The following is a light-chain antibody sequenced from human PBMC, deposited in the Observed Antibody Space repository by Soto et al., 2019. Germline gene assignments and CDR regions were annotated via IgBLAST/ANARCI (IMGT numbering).Light chain of an antibody. Sequence: DIQMTQSPSSLSASVGVRVTITCRASQGSRNDLGWYHQKSWQAPKRLISTASTLQSGVPSRFNGSGSGTEFTLTISSLQPKDFATYYCLQHNSYPCTFGQGTKVQI. J-gene: IGKJ1*01. V-gene: IGKV1-17*01. CDR3: LQHNSYPCT. CDR1: QGSRND. CDR2: TAS.